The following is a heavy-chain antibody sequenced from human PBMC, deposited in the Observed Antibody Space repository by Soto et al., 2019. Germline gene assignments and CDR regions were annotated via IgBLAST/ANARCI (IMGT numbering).Heavy chain of an antibody. V-gene: IGHV4-34*01. Sequence: SETLSLTCAVYGGSFSGYYWSWIRQPPGKGLEWIGEINHSGSTNYNPSLKSRVTISVDTSKNQFSLKLSSVTAADTAVYYCASRYYDFWSGYYYFDYWGQGTLVTVSS. J-gene: IGHJ4*02. CDR1: GGSFSGYY. CDR3: ASRYYDFWSGYYYFDY. CDR2: INHSGST. D-gene: IGHD3-3*01.